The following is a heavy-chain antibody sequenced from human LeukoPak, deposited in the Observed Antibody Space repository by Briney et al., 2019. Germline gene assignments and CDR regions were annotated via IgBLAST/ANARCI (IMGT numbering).Heavy chain of an antibody. J-gene: IGHJ4*02. CDR1: GYTFTDYY. D-gene: IGHD2-2*01. CDR2: INPNSGGT. Sequence: EASVKVSCKASGYTFTDYYIHWVRQAPGQGLEWMAWINPNSGGTYYAQNFHDRITLTRDTSISTAYMELSRLRSDDTAIYYCARANALYCSSTSCLFDYWGQGTLVTVSP. CDR3: ARANALYCSSTSCLFDY. V-gene: IGHV1-2*02.